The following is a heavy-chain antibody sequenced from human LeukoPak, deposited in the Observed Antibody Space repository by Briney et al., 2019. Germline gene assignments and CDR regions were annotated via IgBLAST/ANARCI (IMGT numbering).Heavy chain of an antibody. D-gene: IGHD2-2*01. J-gene: IGHJ6*02. CDR1: GFTISSYW. Sequence: GGSLRLSCAASGFTISSYWMSWVRQAPGKGLEWVANIRQDGSEKYYVDSVKGRFTISRDNAKNSLYLQMNSLRAEDTAVYYCAREDIVVVPAAVAYYYYGMDVWGQGTTVTVSS. CDR2: IRQDGSEK. V-gene: IGHV3-7*01. CDR3: AREDIVVVPAAVAYYYYGMDV.